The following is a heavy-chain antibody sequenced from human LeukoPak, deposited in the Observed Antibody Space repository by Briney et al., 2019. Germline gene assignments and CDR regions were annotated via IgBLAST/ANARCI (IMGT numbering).Heavy chain of an antibody. J-gene: IGHJ4*02. D-gene: IGHD6-13*01. CDR3: ATPPRGAAAFDY. CDR2: FDPEDGET. V-gene: IGHV1-24*01. CDR1: GYTLTELS. Sequence: GASVKVSCKVSGYTLTELSMHWVRQAPGKELEWMGGFDPEDGETIYAQKFQGRVTMTEDTSTDTAYMELSSLRSEDTAVYYCATPPRGAAAFDYWGQGTLVTASS.